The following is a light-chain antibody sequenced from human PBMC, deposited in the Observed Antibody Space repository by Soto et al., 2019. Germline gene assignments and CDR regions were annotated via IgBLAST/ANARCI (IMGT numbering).Light chain of an antibody. Sequence: QSALTQPASVSGSPGQSITISCTGTINDVGAYNYVSWYQQRPGSAPQLILFDVNNRPSGTSNRFSGSKSGHTAYLTISALQSDDEAIYYCSSYTSSYTLVFGSGTKVTVL. CDR1: INDVGAYNY. V-gene: IGLV2-14*01. CDR2: DVN. J-gene: IGLJ1*01. CDR3: SSYTSSYTLV.